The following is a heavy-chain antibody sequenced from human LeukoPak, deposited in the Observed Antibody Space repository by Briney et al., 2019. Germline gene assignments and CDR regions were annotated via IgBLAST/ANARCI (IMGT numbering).Heavy chain of an antibody. J-gene: IGHJ4*02. CDR2: IKEDGSEK. Sequence: PGGSLRLSCAASGFTFNRDWTAWVRQAPGKGLEWVANIKEDGSEKNYVDSVKGRFTISRDNAVNSVYLQMNDLRAEGTGVYYCATKEPSTSGWSYWGQGTLVTVSS. D-gene: IGHD6-19*01. V-gene: IGHV3-7*01. CDR3: ATKEPSTSGWSY. CDR1: GFTFNRDW.